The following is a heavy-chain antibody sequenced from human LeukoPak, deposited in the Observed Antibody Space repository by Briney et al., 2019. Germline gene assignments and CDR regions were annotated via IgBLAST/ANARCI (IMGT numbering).Heavy chain of an antibody. CDR1: GGTFSSYA. V-gene: IGHV1-69*13. J-gene: IGHJ6*04. CDR3: ARYDCSGGSCYSYTWYYYGMDV. Sequence: SVKVSCKASGGTFSSYAISWLRQAPGQGLEWMGGIIPISGTANYAQKFQGRVTITADESTSTAYMELSSLRSEDTAVYYCARYDCSGGSCYSYTWYYYGMDVWGKGTTVTVSS. CDR2: IIPISGTA. D-gene: IGHD2-15*01.